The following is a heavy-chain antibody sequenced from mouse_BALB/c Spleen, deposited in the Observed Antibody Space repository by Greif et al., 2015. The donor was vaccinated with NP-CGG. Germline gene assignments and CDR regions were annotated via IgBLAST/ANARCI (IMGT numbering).Heavy chain of an antibody. V-gene: IGHV1-7*01. CDR1: GYTFTSYW. J-gene: IGHJ4*01. D-gene: IGHD1-1*01. CDR3: ASSYYYGSSYYAVDY. CDR2: INPSTGYT. Sequence: QVQLQQPGAELAKPGASVKMSCKASGYTFTSYWMHWVKQRPGQGLEWIGYINPSTGYTEYNQKFKDKATLTADKSSSTAYMQLSSLTSEDSAVYYCASSYYYGSSYYAVDYWGQGTSVTVSS.